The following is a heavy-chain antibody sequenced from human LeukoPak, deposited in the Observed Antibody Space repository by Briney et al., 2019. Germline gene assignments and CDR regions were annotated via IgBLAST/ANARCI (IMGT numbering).Heavy chain of an antibody. CDR3: ARPTDIVVVPAALGGDAFDI. D-gene: IGHD2-2*01. CDR2: IIPIFGTA. J-gene: IGHJ3*02. V-gene: IGHV1-69*05. CDR1: GGTFSSYA. Sequence: SVKASCKASGGTFSSYAISWVRQAPGQGLEWMGGIIPIFGTANYAQKFQGRVTITTDESTSTAYMELSSLRSEDTAVYYCARPTDIVVVPAALGGDAFDIWGQGTMVTVSS.